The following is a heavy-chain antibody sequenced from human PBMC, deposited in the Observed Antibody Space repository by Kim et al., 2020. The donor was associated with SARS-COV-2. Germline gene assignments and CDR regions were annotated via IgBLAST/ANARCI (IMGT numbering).Heavy chain of an antibody. CDR3: TRQGLYYYDSSGYPDAFDI. V-gene: IGHV3-73*01. J-gene: IGHJ3*02. D-gene: IGHD3-22*01. CDR2: IRSKANSYAT. CDR1: GFTFSGSA. Sequence: GGSLRLSCAASGFTFSGSAMHWVRQASGKGLEWVGRIRSKANSYATAYAASVKGRFTISRDDSKNTAYLQMNSLKTEDTAVYYCTRQGLYYYDSSGYPDAFDIWGQGTMVTVSS.